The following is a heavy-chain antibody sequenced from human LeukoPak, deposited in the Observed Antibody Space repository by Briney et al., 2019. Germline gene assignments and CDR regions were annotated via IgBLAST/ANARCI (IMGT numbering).Heavy chain of an antibody. CDR2: INHSGST. V-gene: IGHV4-34*01. CDR3: ARRRMAAGKTDY. CDR1: GGSFSGYY. Sequence: KPSETLSLTCAVYGGSFSGYYWSWIRQPPGKGLEWIGEINHSGSTNYNPSLKSRVTISVDTSKNQFSLKLSSVTAADTAVYYCARRRMAAGKTDYWGQGTLVTVSS. D-gene: IGHD6-13*01. J-gene: IGHJ4*02.